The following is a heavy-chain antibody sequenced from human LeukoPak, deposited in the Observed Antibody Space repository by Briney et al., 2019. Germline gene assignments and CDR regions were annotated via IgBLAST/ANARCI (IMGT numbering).Heavy chain of an antibody. CDR3: ARVVVITTIYDAFDI. CDR2: ISSSSSYI. CDR1: GFTFSSYS. Sequence: GGSLRLSCAASGFTFSSYSMNWVRQAPGKGLEWVSSISSSSSYIYYADSVKGRFTISRDNAKNSLYLQMNSLRAEDTAVYYCARVVVITTIYDAFDIWGQGTMVTVSS. V-gene: IGHV3-21*01. D-gene: IGHD3-22*01. J-gene: IGHJ3*02.